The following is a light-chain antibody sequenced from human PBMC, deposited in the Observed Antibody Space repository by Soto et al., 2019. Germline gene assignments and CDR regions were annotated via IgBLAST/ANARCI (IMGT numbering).Light chain of an antibody. CDR2: DAS. CDR3: QQRSILIT. J-gene: IGKJ5*01. CDR1: QSVSSY. V-gene: IGKV3-11*01. Sequence: EIVLTQSPATLPVLPGERATLSCRASQSVSSYLAWYQQKPGQPPSLLLYDASNRATGIPARFSGSGSGTDFTLTISSLQPEDFALYYCQQRSILITFGQGTRLEIE.